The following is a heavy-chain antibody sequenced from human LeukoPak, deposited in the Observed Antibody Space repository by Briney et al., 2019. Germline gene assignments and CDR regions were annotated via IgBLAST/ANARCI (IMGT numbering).Heavy chain of an antibody. V-gene: IGHV3-66*01. CDR1: GFTFGDYA. J-gene: IGHJ1*01. CDR3: ARSLWFGESYYFQH. D-gene: IGHD3-10*01. CDR2: IYSGGST. Sequence: GGSLRLSCTASGFTFGDYALSWFRQAPGKGLEWVSVIYSGGSTYYADSVKGRFTISRDNSKNTLYLQMNSLRAEDTAVYYCARSLWFGESYYFQHWGQGTLVTVSS.